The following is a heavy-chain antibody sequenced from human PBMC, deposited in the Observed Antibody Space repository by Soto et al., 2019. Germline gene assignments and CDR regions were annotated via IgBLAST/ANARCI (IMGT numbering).Heavy chain of an antibody. CDR2: VSNDGSNT. CDR1: GFTLSRFV. Sequence: QVHLEESGGGVVQPGRSLRLSCVGSGFTLSRFVLHWVRQAPGKGLEWVAVVSNDGSNTYYADSVKGRFTISRDNSMSTLYLLMNSLRREDTALYYCARGNMDVWGRGTTVIVSS. J-gene: IGHJ6*02. D-gene: IGHD1-1*01. CDR3: ARGNMDV. V-gene: IGHV3-30*04.